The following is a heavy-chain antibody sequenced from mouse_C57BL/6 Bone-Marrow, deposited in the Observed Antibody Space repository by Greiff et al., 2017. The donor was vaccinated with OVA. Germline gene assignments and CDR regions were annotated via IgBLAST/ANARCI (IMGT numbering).Heavy chain of an antibody. CDR1: GFNIKDDY. Sequence: EVKLQESGAELVRPGASVKLSCTASGFNIKDDYMHWVKQRPEQGLEWIGWIDPENGDTEYASKFQGKATITADTSSNTAYLQLSSLTSEDTAVYYCTSTMVTTSDYWGQGTTLTVSS. D-gene: IGHD2-2*01. CDR3: TSTMVTTSDY. CDR2: IDPENGDT. J-gene: IGHJ2*01. V-gene: IGHV14-4*01.